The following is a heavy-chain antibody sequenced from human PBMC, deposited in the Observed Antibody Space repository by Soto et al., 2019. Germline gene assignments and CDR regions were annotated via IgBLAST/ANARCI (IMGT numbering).Heavy chain of an antibody. D-gene: IGHD6-13*01. CDR1: GFTFSNYA. CDR2: ITGSGGGA. Sequence: EVQLLESGGGLVQPGGSLRLSCAASGFTFSNYAMTWVRQAPGKGLEWVSVITGSGGGAYFVDSVKGRFTISRDHSKNTVYLQMKSLRAEDTAVYYCAKRPLTAAGFDYWGQGTLVTVSS. J-gene: IGHJ4*02. CDR3: AKRPLTAAGFDY. V-gene: IGHV3-23*01.